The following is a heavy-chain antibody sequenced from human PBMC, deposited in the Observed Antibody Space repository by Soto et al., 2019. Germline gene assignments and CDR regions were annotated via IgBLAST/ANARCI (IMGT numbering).Heavy chain of an antibody. CDR2: ISSSSSYI. V-gene: IGHV3-21*01. CDR1: GFTFSSYS. Sequence: GGSLRLSCAASGFTFSSYSMNWVRQAPGKGLEWVSSISSSSSYIYYADSVKGRFAISRDNAKNSLYLQMNSLRAEDTAVYYCARHSDRFLEWFRYGMDVWGQGTTVTVSS. CDR3: ARHSDRFLEWFRYGMDV. D-gene: IGHD3-3*01. J-gene: IGHJ6*02.